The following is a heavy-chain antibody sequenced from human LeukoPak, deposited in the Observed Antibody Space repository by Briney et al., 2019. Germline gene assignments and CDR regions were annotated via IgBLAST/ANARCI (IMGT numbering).Heavy chain of an antibody. CDR1: GGSFSGYY. CDR3: ARSPDIVVVPASNDAFDI. Sequence: PSETLSLTCAVYGGSFSGYYWSWIRQPPGKGLEWIGEINHSGSTNYNPSLKSRVTISVDTSKNQFSLKLSSVTAADMAVYYCARSPDIVVVPASNDAFDIWGQGTMVTVSS. CDR2: INHSGST. D-gene: IGHD2-2*01. V-gene: IGHV4-34*01. J-gene: IGHJ3*02.